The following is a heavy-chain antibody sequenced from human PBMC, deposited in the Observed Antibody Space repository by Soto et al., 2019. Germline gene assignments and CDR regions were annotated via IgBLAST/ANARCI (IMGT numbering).Heavy chain of an antibody. V-gene: IGHV6-1*01. J-gene: IGHJ4*02. D-gene: IGHD6-19*01. CDR1: GDSVYRNTAA. Sequence: SQTLSLTCAISGDSVYRNTAAWNWIRSSPSRGLEWLGRTYYRSKWRHDYAVSVKSRITVIPDTSKNHFSLQLNSVTPDDTAVYYCARGVAGSGFDLWGQGTLVTVSS. CDR2: TYYRSKWRH. CDR3: ARGVAGSGFDL.